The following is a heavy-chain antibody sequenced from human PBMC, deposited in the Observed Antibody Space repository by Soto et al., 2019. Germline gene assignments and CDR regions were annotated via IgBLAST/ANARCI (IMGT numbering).Heavy chain of an antibody. Sequence: EVQLLESGGGLIQPGGSLRLSCAASGFTFGSYAMSWVRQAPVIGLEWVSSISGSGGSTHYTESVKGRFTVSRDESKNTLYLQMNTLRAEDTAVYYCAKATGLVGASHYFDSWGQGTLVTVSS. J-gene: IGHJ4*02. V-gene: IGHV3-23*01. CDR1: GFTFGSYA. CDR2: ISGSGGST. CDR3: AKATGLVGASHYFDS. D-gene: IGHD1-26*01.